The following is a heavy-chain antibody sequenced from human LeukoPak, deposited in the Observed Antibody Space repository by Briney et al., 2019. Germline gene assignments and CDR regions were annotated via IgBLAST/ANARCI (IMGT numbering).Heavy chain of an antibody. CDR3: AKDRTYYYDSSGCYYEYYFDY. CDR2: ISYDGSNK. D-gene: IGHD3-22*01. CDR1: GFTFSSYG. Sequence: GGSLRLSCAASGFTFSSYGMHWVRQAPGKGLEWVAVISYDGSNKYYADSVKGRFTISRDNSKNTLYLQMNSLRAEDTAVYYCAKDRTYYYDSSGCYYEYYFDYWGQGTLVTVSS. V-gene: IGHV3-30*18. J-gene: IGHJ4*02.